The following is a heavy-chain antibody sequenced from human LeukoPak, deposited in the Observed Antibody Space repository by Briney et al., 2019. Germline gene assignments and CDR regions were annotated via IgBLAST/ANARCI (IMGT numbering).Heavy chain of an antibody. CDR3: ARGRTVVPFDY. V-gene: IGHV4-61*02. D-gene: IGHD4-23*01. CDR2: IYTSGST. CDR1: GGSISSGSYY. J-gene: IGHJ4*02. Sequence: PSETLSLTCTVSGGSISSGSYYWSWIRQPAGKGLEWIGRIYTSGSTNYNPSLKSRVTMSVDTSKNQFSLKLSSVTAADTAVYYCARGRTVVPFDYWGQGTLVTVSS.